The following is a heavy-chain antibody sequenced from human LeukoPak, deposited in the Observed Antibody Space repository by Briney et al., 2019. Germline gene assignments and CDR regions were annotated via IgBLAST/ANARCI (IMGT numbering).Heavy chain of an antibody. Sequence: PGGSLRLSCVASGFTLRSYAMSWVRQAPGKGLEWVSAISGSGGSTYYADSVKGRFTISRDNSKNTLYVQMNSLRAEDTAVYYCAKDAYYDFWSGYPPHYWGQGTLVTVSS. V-gene: IGHV3-23*01. CDR1: GFTLRSYA. CDR3: AKDAYYDFWSGYPPHY. J-gene: IGHJ4*02. CDR2: ISGSGGST. D-gene: IGHD3-3*01.